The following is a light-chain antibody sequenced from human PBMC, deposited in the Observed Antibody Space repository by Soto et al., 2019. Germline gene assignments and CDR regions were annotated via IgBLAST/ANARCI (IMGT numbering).Light chain of an antibody. CDR2: YDS. V-gene: IGLV3-21*04. CDR3: QVWDSSSDHVV. Sequence: SYELTQPPSVSVAPRNTASITCGGNDIGSKNVHWYQQKPGQAPVVVIYYDSDRPSGIPERFSGSNSGNTATLTISRIEAGDEADYYCQVWDSSSDHVVFGGGTKLTVL. J-gene: IGLJ2*01. CDR1: DIGSKN.